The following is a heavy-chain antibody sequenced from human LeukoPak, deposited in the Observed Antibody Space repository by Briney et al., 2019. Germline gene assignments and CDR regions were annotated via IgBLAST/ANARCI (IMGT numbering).Heavy chain of an antibody. CDR3: ASSTKHTAMVDY. CDR2: IGISSSYI. CDR1: GFTFSSYS. D-gene: IGHD5-18*01. Sequence: GGSLRLSCAASGFTFSSYSMNWVRQAPGKGLEWVSSIGISSSYIYYADSVKGRFTISRDNAKNSLSLQMNSLRAEDTAVYYCASSTKHTAMVDYWGQGTLVTVSS. V-gene: IGHV3-21*01. J-gene: IGHJ4*02.